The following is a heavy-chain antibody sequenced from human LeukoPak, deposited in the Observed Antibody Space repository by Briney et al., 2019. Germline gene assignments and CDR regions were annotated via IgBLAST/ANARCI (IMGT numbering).Heavy chain of an antibody. CDR3: ARLHYDILTGYYTLGY. CDR2: INHSGST. CDR1: GGSFSGYY. J-gene: IGHJ4*02. D-gene: IGHD3-9*01. Sequence: SETLSLTCAVYGGSFSGYYWSWIRQPPGKGLEWIGEINHSGSTNYNPSLKSRVTISVDTSKNQFSLKLSSVTAADTAVYYCARLHYDILTGYYTLGYWGQGTLVTVSS. V-gene: IGHV4-34*01.